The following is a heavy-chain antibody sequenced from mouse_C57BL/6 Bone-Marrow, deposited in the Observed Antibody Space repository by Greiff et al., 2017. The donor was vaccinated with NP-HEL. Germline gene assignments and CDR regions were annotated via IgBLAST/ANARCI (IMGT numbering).Heavy chain of an antibody. V-gene: IGHV1-64*01. CDR2: IHPNSGST. CDR1: GYTFTSYW. CDR3: ARDDYWFAY. D-gene: IGHD2-4*01. J-gene: IGHJ3*01. Sequence: VQLQESGAELVKPGASVKLSCKASGYTFTSYWMHWVKQRPGQGLEWIGMIHPNSGSTNYNEKFKSKATLTVDKSSSTAYMQLSSLTSEDSAVYYCARDDYWFAYWGQGTLVTVSA.